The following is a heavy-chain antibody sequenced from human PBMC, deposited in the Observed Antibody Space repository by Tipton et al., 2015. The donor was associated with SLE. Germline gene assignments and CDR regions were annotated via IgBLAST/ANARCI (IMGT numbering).Heavy chain of an antibody. CDR3: ARGKYNYGYFSSYYFDP. V-gene: IGHV4-34*01. Sequence: LRLSCAVYGGSFSDYYWSWIRQAPEKGLEWIGEISHTGSTKYNPSLESRVTISVDTTKNQFSLKLSSVTAADTAVYYCARGKYNYGYFSSYYFDPWGQGVRVTVSS. CDR2: ISHTGST. D-gene: IGHD5-18*01. CDR1: GGSFSDYY. J-gene: IGHJ5*02.